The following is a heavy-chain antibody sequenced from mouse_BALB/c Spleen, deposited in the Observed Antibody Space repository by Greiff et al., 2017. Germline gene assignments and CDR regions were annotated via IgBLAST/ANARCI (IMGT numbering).Heavy chain of an antibody. CDR2: IYPGSGST. D-gene: IGHD1-1*01. V-gene: IGHV1S22*01. CDR3: TREGYYYGNSYFDY. J-gene: IGHJ2*01. Sequence: LQQPGSELVRPGASVKLSCKASGYTFTSYWMHWVKQRHGQGLEWIGNIYPGSGSTNYDEKFKSKGTLTVDTSSSTAYVHLSSLTSEDSAVYYCTREGYYYGNSYFDYWGQGTTLTVSS. CDR1: GYTFTSYW.